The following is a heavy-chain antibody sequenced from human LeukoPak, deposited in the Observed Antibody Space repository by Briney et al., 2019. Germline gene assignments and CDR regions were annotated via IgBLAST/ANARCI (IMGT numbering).Heavy chain of an antibody. J-gene: IGHJ4*02. Sequence: SETLSLTCTVTGGSISSRSYYWGWIRQPPGKGLEWIGRIYTSGSTNYNPSLKSRVTISVDTSKNQFSLKLSSVTAADTAVYYCARDPTVEGFDYWGQGTLVTVSS. CDR3: ARDPTVEGFDY. CDR1: GGSISSRSYY. CDR2: IYTSGST. D-gene: IGHD4-23*01. V-gene: IGHV4-39*07.